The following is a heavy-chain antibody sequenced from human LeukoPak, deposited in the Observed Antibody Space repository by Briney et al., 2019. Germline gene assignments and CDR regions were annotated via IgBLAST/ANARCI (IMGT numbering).Heavy chain of an antibody. CDR3: ARSLYDFWSGSSRYYYMDV. Sequence: ASVKVSCKVSGYTLTELSMHWVRQAPGKGLEWMGGFDPEDGETIYAQKFQGRVTMTEDTSTDTAYMELSSLRSEDTAVYYCARSLYDFWSGSSRYYYMDVWGKGTTVTVSS. V-gene: IGHV1-24*01. CDR2: FDPEDGET. D-gene: IGHD3-3*01. J-gene: IGHJ6*03. CDR1: GYTLTELS.